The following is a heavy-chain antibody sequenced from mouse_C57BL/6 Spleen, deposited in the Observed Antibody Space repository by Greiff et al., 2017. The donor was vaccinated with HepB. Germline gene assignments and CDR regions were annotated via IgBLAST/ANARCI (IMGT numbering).Heavy chain of an antibody. CDR3: AREDDGYYGYFDY. V-gene: IGHV7-1*01. J-gene: IGHJ2*01. CDR1: GFTFSDFY. Sequence: EVKLMESGGGLVQSGRSLRLSCATSGFTFSDFYMEWVRQAPGKGLEWIAASRNKANDYTTEYSASVKGRFIVSRDTSQSILYLQMNALRAEDTAIYYCAREDDGYYGYFDYWGQGTTLTVSS. CDR2: SRNKANDYTT. D-gene: IGHD2-3*01.